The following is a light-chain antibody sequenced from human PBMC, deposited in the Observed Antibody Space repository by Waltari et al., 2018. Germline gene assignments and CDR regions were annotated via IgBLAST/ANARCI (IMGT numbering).Light chain of an antibody. J-gene: IGKJ2*03. CDR2: GAS. CDR1: QSVLYSSNNKNY. Sequence: DIVMTQSPDSLAVSLGERATINCKSSQSVLYSSNNKNYLAGYQQKPGQPPKLLIYGASTRESGVPDRFSGSGSGTEFTRTISSLQAEDVAVYYCQQYYSTPYSFGQGTKLEIK. CDR3: QQYYSTPYS. V-gene: IGKV4-1*01.